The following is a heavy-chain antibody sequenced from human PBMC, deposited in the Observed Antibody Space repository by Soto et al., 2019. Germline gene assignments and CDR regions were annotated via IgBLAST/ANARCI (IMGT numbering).Heavy chain of an antibody. V-gene: IGHV3-20*04. CDR3: STSGYGGFDY. Sequence: PGESLKISCAASGFTFDDYGMSWVRQAPGKGLEWVSGINWNGGSTSYADSVKGRFTISRDNAKNSLYLQMNSLRAEDTAIYYCSTSGYGGFDYWGQGVLVTVSS. J-gene: IGHJ4*02. CDR2: INWNGGST. D-gene: IGHD5-12*01. CDR1: GFTFDDYG.